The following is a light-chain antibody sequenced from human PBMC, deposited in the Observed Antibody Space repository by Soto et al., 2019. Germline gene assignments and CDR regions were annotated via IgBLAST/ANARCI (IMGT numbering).Light chain of an antibody. V-gene: IGKV3-20*01. J-gene: IGKJ4*01. Sequence: EIVMTQSPATLSVSPGEIATLSCRASQSVSSGYFAWYQQKPGQAPRLLIYGASSRATGIPDRFSGSGSGTDFTLTISRLEPEDFAVYYCQQYGSSPLTFGGGTKVDI. CDR1: QSVSSGY. CDR3: QQYGSSPLT. CDR2: GAS.